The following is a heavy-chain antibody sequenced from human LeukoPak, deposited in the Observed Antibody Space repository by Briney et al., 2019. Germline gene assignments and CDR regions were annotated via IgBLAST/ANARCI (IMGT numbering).Heavy chain of an antibody. CDR2: ISYDGSNK. CDR1: GFTFSSYA. Sequence: GGSLRLSCAASGFTFSSYAMHWVRQAPGKGLEWVAVISYDGSNKYYADSVKGRFTISRDNSKNTLYLQMNSLRAEDTAVYYCARDDYRSSDFWGQGTLVTVPS. CDR3: ARDDYRSSDF. D-gene: IGHD6-6*01. V-gene: IGHV3-30-3*01. J-gene: IGHJ4*02.